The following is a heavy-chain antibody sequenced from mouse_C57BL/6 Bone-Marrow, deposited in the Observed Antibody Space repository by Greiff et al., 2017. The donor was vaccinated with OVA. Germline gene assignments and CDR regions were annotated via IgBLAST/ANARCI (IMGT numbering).Heavy chain of an antibody. V-gene: IGHV1-81*01. Sequence: QLPPSGSELARPGASVKLSCKASGYTFTSYGISWVKQRTGQGLEWIGEIYPRSGNTYYNEKFKGKATLTADKSSSTAYMELRSLTSEDSAVYFCARKPQGGYYFDYWGQGTTLTVSS. D-gene: IGHD3-1*01. J-gene: IGHJ2*01. CDR1: GYTFTSYG. CDR2: IYPRSGNT. CDR3: ARKPQGGYYFDY.